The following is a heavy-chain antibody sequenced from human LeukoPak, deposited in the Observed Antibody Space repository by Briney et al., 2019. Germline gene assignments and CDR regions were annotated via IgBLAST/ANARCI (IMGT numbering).Heavy chain of an antibody. J-gene: IGHJ4*02. CDR1: DSSISSAYY. CDR2: MHPSGNT. D-gene: IGHD2-2*01. CDR3: ARAPAPIFYFDY. Sequence: SETLSLTCIVSDSSISSAYYWGWIRQPPGKGLEWIGTMHPSGNTYYKPSLKSRVTISVGTSKNQFSLRLTSVTAADTAVYYCARAPAPIFYFDYWGQGTLVTVSS. V-gene: IGHV4-38-2*02.